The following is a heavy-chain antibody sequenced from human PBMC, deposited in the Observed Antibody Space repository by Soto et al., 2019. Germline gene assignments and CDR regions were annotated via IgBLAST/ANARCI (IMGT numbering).Heavy chain of an antibody. V-gene: IGHV4-61*01. CDR1: GGSVSSGSYY. CDR2: IYYSGRT. Sequence: WATLPITCTVSGGSVSSGSYYWSWIRQPPGKGLEWIGYIYYSGRTNYNPSLKSRVTISVDTSKNQFSLKLSSVTAADTAVYSCARDAPNYYDSSGYYYMGFDYWGQGIRVTVSS. J-gene: IGHJ4*02. D-gene: IGHD3-22*01. CDR3: ARDAPNYYDSSGYYYMGFDY.